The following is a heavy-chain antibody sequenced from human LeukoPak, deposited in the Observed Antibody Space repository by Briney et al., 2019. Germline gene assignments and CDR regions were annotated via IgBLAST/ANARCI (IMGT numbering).Heavy chain of an antibody. CDR3: ASPAATYDAFDI. V-gene: IGHV1-2*02. CDR1: GYTFTGYY. J-gene: IGHJ3*02. D-gene: IGHD6-25*01. Sequence: GASVKVSCKASGYTFTGYYMHWVRQAPGQGLEWMGWINPNSGGTNYAQKFQGRVTMTRDTSLSTAYMELSRLISDDTAVYYCASPAATYDAFDIWGQGTMVTVSS. CDR2: INPNSGGT.